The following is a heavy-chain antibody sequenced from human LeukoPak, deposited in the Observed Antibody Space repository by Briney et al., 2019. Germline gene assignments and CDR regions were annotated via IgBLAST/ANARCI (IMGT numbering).Heavy chain of an antibody. J-gene: IGHJ4*02. CDR2: IIPILGIA. D-gene: IGHD6-19*01. CDR3: AREAGYSSGRIDY. CDR1: GGTFSSYA. V-gene: IGHV1-69*04. Sequence: ASVKVSCKASGGTFSSYAISWVRQAPGQGLEWMGRIIPILGIANYAQKFQGRVTITADKSTSTAYMELSSLRSEDTAVYYCAREAGYSSGRIDYWGQGTLVTVSS.